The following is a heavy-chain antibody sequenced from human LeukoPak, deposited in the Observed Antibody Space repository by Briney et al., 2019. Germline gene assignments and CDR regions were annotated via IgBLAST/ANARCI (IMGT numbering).Heavy chain of an antibody. Sequence: TGGSLRLSCAASGFTFSDYYMSWIRQAPGKGLEWVSYISSSGSTIYYADSVKGRFTISRDNAKNSLYLQMNSLRAEDTAVYYCAREFVDTAMGLDYWGQGTLVTVSS. CDR1: GFTFSDYY. J-gene: IGHJ4*02. D-gene: IGHD5-18*01. CDR3: AREFVDTAMGLDY. CDR2: ISSSGSTI. V-gene: IGHV3-11*01.